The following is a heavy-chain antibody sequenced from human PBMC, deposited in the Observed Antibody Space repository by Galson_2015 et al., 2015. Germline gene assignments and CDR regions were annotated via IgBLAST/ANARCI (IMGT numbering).Heavy chain of an antibody. CDR1: GFTFSSDW. CDR2: INSDGTSK. Sequence: SLRLSCAASGFTFSSDWMHWVRQAPGKGLVWISRINSDGTSKTYADSVKGRFTISRDNAKNMLYLQMSSLRAEDTAVYYCARDPERGDGYVLDYWGQGTLVTVSS. J-gene: IGHJ4*02. D-gene: IGHD5-24*01. CDR3: ARDPERGDGYVLDY. V-gene: IGHV3-74*01.